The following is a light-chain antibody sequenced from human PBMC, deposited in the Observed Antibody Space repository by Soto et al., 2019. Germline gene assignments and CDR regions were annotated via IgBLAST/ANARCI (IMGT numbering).Light chain of an antibody. CDR1: QRVSRN. Sequence: EIVMTQSPATLSVSPGERATLSCRASQRVSRNLAWYQQKPGQAPRLLIYGASTRATGIPARFSGSVSGTEFTLTISSLQSEDFAIYYCQQYNNWPGTFGQGTKVEIK. CDR3: QQYNNWPGT. V-gene: IGKV3-15*01. CDR2: GAS. J-gene: IGKJ1*01.